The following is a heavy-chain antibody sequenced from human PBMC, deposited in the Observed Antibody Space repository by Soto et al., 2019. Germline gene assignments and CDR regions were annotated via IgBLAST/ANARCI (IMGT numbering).Heavy chain of an antibody. Sequence: GGSLRLSCAASGFTFSSYVMHWVRQAPGKGLEWVAVISDDGTNKYYADSVKGRFTISRDNSKNTLFLQMNSLRAEDTAVYYCARGAQWEILYAFDIWGQGTMVTVSS. CDR3: ARGAQWEILYAFDI. D-gene: IGHD1-26*01. CDR1: GFTFSSYV. V-gene: IGHV3-30-3*01. J-gene: IGHJ3*02. CDR2: ISDDGTNK.